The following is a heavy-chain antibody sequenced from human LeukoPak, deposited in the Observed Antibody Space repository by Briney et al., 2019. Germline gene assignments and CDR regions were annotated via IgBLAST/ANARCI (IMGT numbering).Heavy chain of an antibody. J-gene: IGHJ4*02. CDR1: GGSISSYY. D-gene: IGHD5-18*01. CDR3: ARGYSRTYFDY. V-gene: IGHV4-59*08. CDR2: IYYSGST. Sequence: SETLSLTCTVSGGSISSYYWSWIRQPPGKGLEWIGNIYYSGSTNYNPSLKSRVTISIDTSKNQFSLKLSSVTAADTAVYYCARGYSRTYFDYWGQGTLVTVSS.